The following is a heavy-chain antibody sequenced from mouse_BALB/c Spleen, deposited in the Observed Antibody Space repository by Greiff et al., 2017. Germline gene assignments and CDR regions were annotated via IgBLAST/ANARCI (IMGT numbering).Heavy chain of an antibody. CDR3: ERSGGTVVAKNWYFDV. Sequence: QVQLQQSGAELARPGASVKLSCKASGYTFTSYWMQWVKQRPGQGLEWIGAIYPGDGDTRYTQKFKGKATLTADKSSSTAYMQLSSLASEDSAVYYCERSGGTVVAKNWYFDVWGAGTTVTVSS. CDR2: IYPGDGDT. J-gene: IGHJ1*01. V-gene: IGHV1-87*01. CDR1: GYTFTSYW. D-gene: IGHD1-1*01.